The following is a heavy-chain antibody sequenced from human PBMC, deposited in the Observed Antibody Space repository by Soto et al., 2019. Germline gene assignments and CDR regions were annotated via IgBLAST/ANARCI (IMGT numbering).Heavy chain of an antibody. CDR3: ARDNPDVCRPAFDP. V-gene: IGHV4-31*03. CDR1: GDSISSGSYY. D-gene: IGHD2-15*01. J-gene: IGHJ5*02. Sequence: PSETLSRTCTVSGDSISSGSYYWNWIRQHPGKGLEWIGYMYYSGSTYYNPSLKSRITISRDTSKNQFSLRLSSVTAADTAMYYWARDNPDVCRPAFDPWGHGILDTVST. CDR2: MYYSGST.